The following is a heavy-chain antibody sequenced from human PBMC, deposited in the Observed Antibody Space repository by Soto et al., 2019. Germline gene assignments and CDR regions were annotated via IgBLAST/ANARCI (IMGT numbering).Heavy chain of an antibody. Sequence: EVQLVESGGGLVQPGGSLRLSCVASGFTFRSYWMHWVRQAPGKGLVWVSHINGDGSTTSYADSVKGRFTISRDNAKNTVYLQMNSLRDEDTAVYYCARVGGYRYGYIGYWGQGTLVTVSS. CDR3: ARVGGYRYGYIGY. V-gene: IGHV3-74*01. CDR2: INGDGSTT. D-gene: IGHD5-18*01. J-gene: IGHJ4*02. CDR1: GFTFRSYW.